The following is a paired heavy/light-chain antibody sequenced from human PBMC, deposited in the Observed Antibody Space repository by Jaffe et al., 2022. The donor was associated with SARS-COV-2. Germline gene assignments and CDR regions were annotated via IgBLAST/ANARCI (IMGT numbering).Light chain of an antibody. CDR3: HQSYSSPPT. Sequence: DIQMTQSPSSLSASVGDRVTITCRASQSISSYLNWYQQKPGKAPKLLIYATSGLQGGVPSRFSGSGSGTDFTLTVSGLQPEDFATYYCHQSYSSPPTFGQGTKVEIK. J-gene: IGKJ1*01. CDR2: ATS. CDR1: QSISSY. V-gene: IGKV1-39*01.
Heavy chain of an antibody. V-gene: IGHV3-9*01. CDR1: GFTFDNYA. J-gene: IGHJ4*02. CDR3: AKDVGTTVTNGGLFDS. CDR2: ISWNSAYL. Sequence: EVQLVESGGDLVQPGRSLRLSCAASGFTFDNYAMHWVRQAPGKGLEWVSGISWNSAYLDYADSVKGRFTISRDNANNSLYLQMNSLRAEDTALYYCAKDVGTTVTNGGLFDSWGQGTLVTVSS. D-gene: IGHD4-17*01.